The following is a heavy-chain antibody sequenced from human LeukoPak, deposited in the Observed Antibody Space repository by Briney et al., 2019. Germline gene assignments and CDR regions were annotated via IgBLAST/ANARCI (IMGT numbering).Heavy chain of an antibody. CDR2: IRYDGSNK. J-gene: IGHJ4*02. CDR1: GFTFSSYG. Sequence: GGSLRLSCAASGFTFSSYGMHWVRQAPGKGLEWVAFIRYDGSNKYYADSVKGRFTISRVNSENTLYLQMTNLRPEDTAMYYCAKDWGSSWHNFDYWGQGTLVTVSS. D-gene: IGHD6-13*01. CDR3: AKDWGSSWHNFDY. V-gene: IGHV3-30*02.